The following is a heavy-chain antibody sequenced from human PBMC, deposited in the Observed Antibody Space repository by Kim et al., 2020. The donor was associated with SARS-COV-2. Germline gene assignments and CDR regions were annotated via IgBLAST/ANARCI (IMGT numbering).Heavy chain of an antibody. CDR2: INPSGGST. CDR1: GYTFTSYY. J-gene: IGHJ5*02. Sequence: ASVKVSCKASGYTFTSYYMHWVRQAPGQGLEWMGIINPSGGSTSYAQKFQGRVTMTRDTSTSTVYMELSSLRSEDTAVYYCARDQVYSYGYGNWFDPWGQGTLVTVSS. V-gene: IGHV1-46*01. CDR3: ARDQVYSYGYGNWFDP. D-gene: IGHD5-18*01.